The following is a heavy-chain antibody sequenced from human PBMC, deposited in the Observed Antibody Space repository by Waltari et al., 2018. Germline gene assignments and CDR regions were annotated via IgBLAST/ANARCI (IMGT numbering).Heavy chain of an antibody. J-gene: IGHJ5*02. CDR2: FDPEEGET. CDR3: ATARYGSGSYRQGINWFDP. Sequence: QVQLVQSGAEVKKPGASVKVSCKVSGYTLTELSMHWLRQAPGKGLEWMGGFDPEEGETIYAQKFQGRGTMTEDTSTDTAYMELSSLRSGDTAVYYCATARYGSGSYRQGINWFDPWGQGTLVTVSS. V-gene: IGHV1-24*01. D-gene: IGHD3-10*01. CDR1: GYTLTELS.